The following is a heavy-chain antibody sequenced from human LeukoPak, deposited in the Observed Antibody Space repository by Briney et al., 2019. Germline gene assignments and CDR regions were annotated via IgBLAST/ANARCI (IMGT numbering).Heavy chain of an antibody. Sequence: GGSLRLSCSASGFTFSSYAMHWVRQAPGKGLEYVSAISSNGGSTYYADSVKGRFTISRDNSKNTLYLQMSSLRAEDTAVYYCVKGYQLLWVPGDYWGQGTLVTVSS. CDR2: ISSNGGST. J-gene: IGHJ4*02. CDR1: GFTFSSYA. V-gene: IGHV3-64D*06. CDR3: VKGYQLLWVPGDY. D-gene: IGHD2-2*01.